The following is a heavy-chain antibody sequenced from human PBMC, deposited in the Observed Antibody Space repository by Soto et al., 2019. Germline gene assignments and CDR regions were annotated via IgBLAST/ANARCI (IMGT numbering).Heavy chain of an antibody. CDR2: IIPVFGTA. V-gene: IGHV1-69*13. D-gene: IGHD6-19*01. Sequence: SVKVSCKASGATLDTFINFGVTWVRRAPGQGLEWMGGIIPVFGTAHYAQKFQGRLTISADESTRTAYMELSSLRSEDTAVYYCARQRAVAGIVVWFDPWGQGTLVTVSS. CDR3: ARQRAVAGIVVWFDP. J-gene: IGHJ5*02. CDR1: GATLDTFINFG.